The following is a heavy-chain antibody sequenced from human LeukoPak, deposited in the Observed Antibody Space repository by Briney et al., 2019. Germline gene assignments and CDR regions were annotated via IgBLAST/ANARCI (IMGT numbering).Heavy chain of an antibody. Sequence: HPGGSLRLSCAASGFTFTSYLMSWVRQAPGKGLEWVAKIKQDGSEKYYMDSVKGRFTISRDNAKKALYLQMDSLRADDTAVYYCARGLYSGYVGLWGQGTMVTVSS. CDR1: GFTFTSYL. D-gene: IGHD5-12*01. CDR2: IKQDGSEK. V-gene: IGHV3-7*01. J-gene: IGHJ3*01. CDR3: ARGLYSGYVGL.